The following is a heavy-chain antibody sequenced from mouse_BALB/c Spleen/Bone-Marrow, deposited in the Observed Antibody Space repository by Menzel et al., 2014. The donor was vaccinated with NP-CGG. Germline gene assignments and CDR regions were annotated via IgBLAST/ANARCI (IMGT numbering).Heavy chain of an antibody. J-gene: IGHJ2*01. D-gene: IGHD4-1*01. V-gene: IGHV1S81*02. CDR1: GYTFTSYY. CDR3: TRGRPWDFDY. CDR2: INPSNGGT. Sequence: VQLQQSGAELVKPGASVKLSCKASGYTFTSYYMYWVKQRPGQGLEWIGEINPSNGGTNFNEKFKSRATLTVDKSSSTACIQLSSLTSEDSSVYYCTRGRPWDFDYWGQGTTLTVSS.